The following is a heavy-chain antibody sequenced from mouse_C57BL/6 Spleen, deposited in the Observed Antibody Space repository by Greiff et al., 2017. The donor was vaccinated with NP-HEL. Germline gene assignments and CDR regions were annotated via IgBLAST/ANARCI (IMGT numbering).Heavy chain of an antibody. CDR1: GFTFSSYA. CDR3: ARDKGYYGSSSWYFDV. J-gene: IGHJ1*03. D-gene: IGHD1-1*01. V-gene: IGHV5-4*01. CDR2: ISDGGSYT. Sequence: EAKLMESGGGLVKPGGSLKLSCAASGFTFSSYAMSWVRQTPEKRLEWVATISDGGSYTYYPDNVKGRFTISRDNAKNNLYLQMSHLKSEDTAMYYCARDKGYYGSSSWYFDVWGTGTTVTVSS.